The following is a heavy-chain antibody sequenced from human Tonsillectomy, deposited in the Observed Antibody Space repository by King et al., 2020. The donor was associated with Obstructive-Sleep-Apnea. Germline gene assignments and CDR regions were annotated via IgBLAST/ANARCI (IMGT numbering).Heavy chain of an antibody. D-gene: IGHD5-18*01. CDR2: INHRGST. CDR3: ARVGHTFGFTFDV. V-gene: IGHV4-34*01. Sequence: VQLPQWGAGLLKPSATLSLTCAVYGGSFSGFYWSWIRQPPGKGLEWIGEINHRGSTTYNSSLKSRVTMSLDTSNNQFSLKLSSVTAADTAVYYCARVGHTFGFTFDVWGQGTLVSVSS. CDR1: GGSFSGFY. J-gene: IGHJ3*01.